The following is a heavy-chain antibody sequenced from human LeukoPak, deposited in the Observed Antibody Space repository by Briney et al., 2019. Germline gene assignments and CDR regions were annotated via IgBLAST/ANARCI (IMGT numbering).Heavy chain of an antibody. D-gene: IGHD2-2*01. CDR3: ARGIVWDIVVVPAALGFDY. V-gene: IGHV1-46*01. J-gene: IGHJ4*02. CDR1: GYTFTSYY. Sequence: ASVKVSCKASGYTFTSYYMHWARQAPGQGLEWMGIINPSSGSISYAQKFQGRVTMTRVTSTSTVYMELSSLRSEDTAVYFCARGIVWDIVVVPAALGFDYWGQGTLVTVSS. CDR2: INPSSGSI.